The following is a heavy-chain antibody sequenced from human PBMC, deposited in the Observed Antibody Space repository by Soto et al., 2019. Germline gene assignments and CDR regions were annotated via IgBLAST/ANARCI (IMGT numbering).Heavy chain of an antibody. CDR2: IYYSGST. CDR1: GGSISSGGYY. D-gene: IGHD1-26*01. Sequence: QVQLQESGPGLVKPSQTLSLTCTVSGGSISSGGYYWSWIRQHPGKGLEWIGYIYYSGSTYYNPSLKSRVTISVDTSKNQFSLKLSSVTAADTVVYYCALSIVGATKFDYWGQGTLVTVSS. CDR3: ALSIVGATKFDY. J-gene: IGHJ4*02. V-gene: IGHV4-31*03.